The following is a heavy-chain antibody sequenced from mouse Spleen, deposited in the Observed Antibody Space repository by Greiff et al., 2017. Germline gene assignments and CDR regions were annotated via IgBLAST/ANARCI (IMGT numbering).Heavy chain of an antibody. CDR2: ISSGGSYT. J-gene: IGHJ3*01. CDR1: GFTFSSYA. D-gene: IGHD1-1*01. V-gene: IGHV5-9-3*01. Sequence: EVKLVESGGGLVKPGGSLKLSCAASGFTFSSYAMSWVRQTPEKRLEWVATISSGGSYTYYPDSVKGRFTISRDNAKNTLYLQMSSLRSEDTAMYYCARHGGSPWFAYWGQGTLVTVSA. CDR3: ARHGGSPWFAY.